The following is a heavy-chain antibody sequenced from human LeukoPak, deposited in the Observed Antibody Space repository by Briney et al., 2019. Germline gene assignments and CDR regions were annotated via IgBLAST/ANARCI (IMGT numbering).Heavy chain of an antibody. Sequence: SETLSLTCTVSGGSISSSSYYWGWIRQPPGKGLEWNGSIYYSGSTYYNPSLKSRVTISVDTSKNQFSLKLSSVTAADTAVYYCARRGYYDSSGYEVGPAFDIWGQGTMVTVSS. V-gene: IGHV4-39*01. CDR1: GGSISSSSYY. CDR2: IYYSGST. J-gene: IGHJ3*02. D-gene: IGHD3-22*01. CDR3: ARRGYYDSSGYEVGPAFDI.